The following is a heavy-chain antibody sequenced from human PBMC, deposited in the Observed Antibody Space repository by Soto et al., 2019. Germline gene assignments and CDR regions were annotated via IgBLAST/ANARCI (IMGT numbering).Heavy chain of an antibody. V-gene: IGHV4-34*01. CDR2: VNDSGST. J-gene: IGHJ6*02. Sequence: SETLSLTCAVYGGSFTGNYRSWIRQPPGKGLEWIGEVNDSGSTNFNPSLKSRVTISVDTSKKQFTLKLTSVTAADTAVYYCATDSATSYFGMDVWGHGTTVTVS. CDR3: ATDSATSYFGMDV. D-gene: IGHD1-26*01. CDR1: GGSFTGNY.